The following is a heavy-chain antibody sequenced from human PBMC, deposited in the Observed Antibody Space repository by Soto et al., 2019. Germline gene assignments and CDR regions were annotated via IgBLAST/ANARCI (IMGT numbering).Heavy chain of an antibody. D-gene: IGHD3-10*01. CDR2: IYYSGST. CDR3: ASGFYYYGSGSYYKFDY. CDR1: GGSISSSSYY. J-gene: IGHJ4*02. Sequence: SETLSLTCTVSGGSISSSSYYWGWIRQPPGKGLEWIGSIYYSGSTYYNPSLKSRVTISVDTSKNQFSLKLSSVTAADTAVYYCASGFYYYGSGSYYKFDYWGQGTLVTVSS. V-gene: IGHV4-39*01.